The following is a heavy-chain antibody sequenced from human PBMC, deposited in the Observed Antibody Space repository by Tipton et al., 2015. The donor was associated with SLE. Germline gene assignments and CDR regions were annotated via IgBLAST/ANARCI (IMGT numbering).Heavy chain of an antibody. J-gene: IGHJ6*03. CDR1: GFTFSSYA. D-gene: IGHD6-19*01. Sequence: SLRLSCAASGFTFSSYAMSWVRQAPGKGLEWVSYISSSSSYTNYADSVKGRFTISRDNAKNSLYLQMNSLRAEDTAVYYCARGDSSGWYNYYYYYYMDVWGKGTTVTVSS. CDR2: ISSSSSYT. V-gene: IGHV3-11*06. CDR3: ARGDSSGWYNYYYYYYMDV.